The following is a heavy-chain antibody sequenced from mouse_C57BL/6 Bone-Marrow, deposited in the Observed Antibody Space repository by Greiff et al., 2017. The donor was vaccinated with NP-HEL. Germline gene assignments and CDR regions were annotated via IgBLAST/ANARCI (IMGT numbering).Heavy chain of an antibody. CDR1: GFTFSDYG. Sequence: DVMLVESGGGLVKPGGSLKLSCAASGFTFSDYGMHWVRQAPEKGLEWVAYISSGSSTIYYADTVKGRFTISRDNAKNTLFLQMTSLRSEDTAMYYCASAYYSNYDAMDYWGQGTSVTVSS. CDR3: ASAYYSNYDAMDY. D-gene: IGHD2-5*01. J-gene: IGHJ4*01. CDR2: ISSGSSTI. V-gene: IGHV5-17*01.